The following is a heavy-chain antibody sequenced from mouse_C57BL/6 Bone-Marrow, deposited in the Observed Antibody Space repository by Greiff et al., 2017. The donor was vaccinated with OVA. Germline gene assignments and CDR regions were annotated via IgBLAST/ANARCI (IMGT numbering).Heavy chain of an antibody. V-gene: IGHV1-64*01. CDR3: ARRLCRWYFDV. CDR2: IHTNSGST. D-gene: IGHD6-1*01. CDR1: GYTFTSYW. Sequence: VQLQHPGAELVKPGASVKLSCKASGYTFTSYWMHWVKQRPGQGLEWLGMIHTNSGSTKYNEKFTSKATLTVDKSSSTAYMQLSNLTSEDSAVHYCARRLCRWYFDVWGTGTTVTVSS. J-gene: IGHJ1*03.